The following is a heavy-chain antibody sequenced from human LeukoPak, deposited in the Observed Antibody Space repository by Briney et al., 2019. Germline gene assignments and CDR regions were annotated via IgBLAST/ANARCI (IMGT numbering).Heavy chain of an antibody. CDR2: ISYDGSNK. CDR3: ARDSRVMDFWSGYYSNYYFDY. V-gene: IGHV3-30*04. D-gene: IGHD3-3*01. CDR1: GFTFSSYA. Sequence: GRSLRLSCAASGFTFSSYAMHWVRQAPGKGLEWVAVISYDGSNKYYADSVKGRFTISRDNSNNTLYLQMNSLRAEDTAVYYCARDSRVMDFWSGYYSNYYFDYWGQGTLVTVSS. J-gene: IGHJ4*02.